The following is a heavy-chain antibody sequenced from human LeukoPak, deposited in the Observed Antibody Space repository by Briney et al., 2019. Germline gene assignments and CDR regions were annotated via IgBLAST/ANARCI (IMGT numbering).Heavy chain of an antibody. Sequence: GGSLRLSCAASGFTFSSYAMSWVRQAPGKGLEWVSALRGSGHSTYYADSVKGRFIISRDNSKNTLYLQMNSLRAEDTAVYYCVKITSVTGGDCWGQGTRLTVSS. D-gene: IGHD1-1*01. CDR2: LRGSGHST. CDR1: GFTFSSYA. V-gene: IGHV3-23*01. J-gene: IGHJ4*02. CDR3: VKITSVTGGDC.